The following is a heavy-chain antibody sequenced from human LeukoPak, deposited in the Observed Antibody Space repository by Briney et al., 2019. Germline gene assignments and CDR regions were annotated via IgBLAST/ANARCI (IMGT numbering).Heavy chain of an antibody. D-gene: IGHD3-10*01. Sequence: GGSLRLSCAASGFTFSSHSVSWVRQAPGKGLEWVSAISGSGRSTYYTDSVKGRFTISRDNSKNTLNLQMNSLRAEDTAVYYCAKDVTMVRGVTVDFWGQGTLVTVSS. V-gene: IGHV3-23*01. CDR3: AKDVTMVRGVTVDF. CDR1: GFTFSSHS. J-gene: IGHJ4*02. CDR2: ISGSGRST.